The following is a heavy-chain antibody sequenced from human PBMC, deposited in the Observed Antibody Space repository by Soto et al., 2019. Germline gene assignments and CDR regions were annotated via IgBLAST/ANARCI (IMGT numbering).Heavy chain of an antibody. Sequence: QVQLVQSGPEVKKPGASVKISCKASGSTFITYYIHWVRQASGQGLEWMGVINPNGGSTDYAQKFQGRVTMTRDTSTSTVYLELSSLRSEDTAVYYCAKARGWFDPWGQGTLVTVSS. V-gene: IGHV1-46*01. CDR3: AKARGWFDP. CDR1: GSTFITYY. CDR2: INPNGGST. J-gene: IGHJ5*02. D-gene: IGHD3-10*01.